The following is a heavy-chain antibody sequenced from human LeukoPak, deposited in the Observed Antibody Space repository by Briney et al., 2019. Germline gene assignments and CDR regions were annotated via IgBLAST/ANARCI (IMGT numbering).Heavy chain of an antibody. J-gene: IGHJ3*02. CDR3: AKSIVVVTPDAFDI. D-gene: IGHD3-22*01. CDR2: ISSSGSTI. V-gene: IGHV3-48*03. CDR1: GFTFSSYE. Sequence: GGSLRLSCAASGFTFSSYEMNWVRQAPGKGLEWVSYISSSGSTIYYADSVKGRFTISRDNAKNSLYLQMNSLRAEDTAVYYCAKSIVVVTPDAFDIWGQGTMVTVSS.